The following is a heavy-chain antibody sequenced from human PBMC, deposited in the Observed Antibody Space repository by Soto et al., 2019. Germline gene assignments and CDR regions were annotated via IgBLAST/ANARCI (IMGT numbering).Heavy chain of an antibody. D-gene: IGHD5-12*01. Sequence: QVQLVESGGGLVKPGGCLRLSCAASGFTFSDYYMSWIRQAPGKGLEWVSYISSSGSDTNYADAVKGRFTVSRDNAKNSLYLQMNSLRAEDTAVYYCARSLRGYSGYSGYWGQGTLVTVSS. CDR1: GFTFSDYY. CDR3: ARSLRGYSGYSGY. V-gene: IGHV3-11*05. CDR2: ISSSGSDT. J-gene: IGHJ4*02.